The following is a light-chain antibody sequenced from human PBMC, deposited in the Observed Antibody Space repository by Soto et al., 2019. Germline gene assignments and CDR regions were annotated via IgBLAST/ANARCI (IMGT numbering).Light chain of an antibody. Sequence: EIVLTQSPATLSLSPGERATLSCRASQSVSSYLAWYQQKPGQAPRLLISGASTRATGIPDRFSGSGSGTEFTLTISRLESEDFAVYYCHQHETSPPTFGPGTKVDVK. CDR1: QSVSSY. V-gene: IGKV3-11*01. J-gene: IGKJ3*01. CDR2: GAS. CDR3: HQHETSPPT.